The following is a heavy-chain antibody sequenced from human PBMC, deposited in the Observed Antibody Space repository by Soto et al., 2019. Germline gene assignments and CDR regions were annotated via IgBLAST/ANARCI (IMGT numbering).Heavy chain of an antibody. CDR2: ISYDGSNK. D-gene: IGHD2-15*01. V-gene: IGHV3-30-3*01. CDR1: GFTFSSYA. J-gene: IGHJ6*02. CDR3: ARVVVAATPDYYGMDV. Sequence: GGSLRLSCAASGFTFSSYAMHWVRQAPGKGLEWVAVISYDGSNKYYADSVKGRFTISRDNSKNTLYLQMNSLRAEDTAVYYCARVVVAATPDYYGMDVWGQGTTVTVS.